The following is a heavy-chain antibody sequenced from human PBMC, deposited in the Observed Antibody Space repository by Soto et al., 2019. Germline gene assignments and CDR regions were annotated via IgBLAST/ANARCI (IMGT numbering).Heavy chain of an antibody. CDR2: IRYDGTEK. J-gene: IGHJ4*02. CDR3: ARDVTHVGPLDF. Sequence: GGSLRLSCAASGFIFISFALHWVRQAPCKGLEWVAVIRYDGTEKYNGDSVKGRFTISRDNSKNTVYLEMTSLKAEDTAVYYCARDVTHVGPLDFWGQGTLVTVSS. V-gene: IGHV3-33*01. D-gene: IGHD1-26*01. CDR1: GFIFISFA.